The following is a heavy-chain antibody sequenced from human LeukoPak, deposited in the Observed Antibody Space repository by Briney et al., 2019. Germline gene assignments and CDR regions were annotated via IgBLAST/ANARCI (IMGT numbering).Heavy chain of an antibody. CDR2: TSSDLNVK. J-gene: IGHJ4*02. CDR3: VRQFAS. V-gene: IGHV3-30-3*01. Sequence: GGSLRLSCAASGFTFRNYVIHWVRQAPGKGLEWVAVTSSDLNVKLYADSVKGRFTISRDNGKSSLYLQMNSLRVEDTALYYCVRQFASWGQGTLVTVSS. CDR1: GFTFRNYV.